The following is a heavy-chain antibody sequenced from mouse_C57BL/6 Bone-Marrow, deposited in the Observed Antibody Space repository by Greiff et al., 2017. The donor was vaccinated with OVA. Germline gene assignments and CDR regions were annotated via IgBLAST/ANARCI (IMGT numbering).Heavy chain of an antibody. CDR1: GYTFTSYG. CDR2: IYIGNGYT. D-gene: IGHD2-12*01. J-gene: IGHJ1*03. Sequence: EVQLQQSGAELVRPGSSVKMSCKTSGYTFTSYGINWVKQRPGQGLEWIGYIYIGNGYTEYNEKFKGKATLTSDPSSSKAYMQLNSLISEDSAVYFCAEAYYSDCNWYFDVWGTGTTVTVSS. V-gene: IGHV1-58*01. CDR3: AEAYYSDCNWYFDV.